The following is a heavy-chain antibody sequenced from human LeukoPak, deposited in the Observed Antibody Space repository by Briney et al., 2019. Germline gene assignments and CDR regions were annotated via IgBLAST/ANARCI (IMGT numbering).Heavy chain of an antibody. CDR1: GFTFSSYW. J-gene: IGHJ5*02. CDR2: INSDGSST. Sequence: TGGSLRLSCAASGFTFSSYWMHWVRQAPGKGLVWASRINSDGSSTNYADSVKGRFTISRDNAKNTLYLQMNSLRAEDTAVYYCARVVVVAAAHNWFDPWGQGTLVTVSS. CDR3: ARVVVVAAAHNWFDP. D-gene: IGHD2-15*01. V-gene: IGHV3-74*01.